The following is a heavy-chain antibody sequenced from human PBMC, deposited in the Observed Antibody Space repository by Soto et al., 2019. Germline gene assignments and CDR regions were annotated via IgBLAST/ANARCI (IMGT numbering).Heavy chain of an antibody. CDR1: GYLFTAYS. CDR2: VNPSGGST. V-gene: IGHV1-46*01. D-gene: IGHD2-2*01. CDR3: ARGYCTTTICDPWFDP. J-gene: IGHJ5*02. Sequence: GASVKVSCKASGYLFTAYSMHWVRLAPGQGLEWMGVVNPSGGSTKYAQNFQGRVTMTRDTSTTTIYMELSSLRSDDTAMYYCARGYCTTTICDPWFDPWGQGTLVTVSS.